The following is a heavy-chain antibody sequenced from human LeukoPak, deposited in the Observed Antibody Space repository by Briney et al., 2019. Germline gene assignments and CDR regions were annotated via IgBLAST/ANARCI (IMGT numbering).Heavy chain of an antibody. Sequence: GGSLRLSCAASGFTFSSSAMSWVRQVPGKGLEWVSGISASGGSTSYADSVRGRFTISRDNSKNTLYVQMNSLRDEDTAVYYCAKDQRRESPHYLDSWGQGTLVTVSS. J-gene: IGHJ4*02. CDR1: GFTFSSSA. V-gene: IGHV3-23*01. CDR3: AKDQRRESPHYLDS. CDR2: ISASGGST.